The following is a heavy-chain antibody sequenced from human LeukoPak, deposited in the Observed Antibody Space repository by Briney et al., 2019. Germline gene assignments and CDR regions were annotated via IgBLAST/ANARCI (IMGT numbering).Heavy chain of an antibody. Sequence: PSETLSLTCAVSGGSISSSGLSWGWIRQPPGKGLEWLGYIFYAGSTNYNPSLKSRVTMSIDTSKNQFSLKLSSVTAADTAVYYCTRTYSSSSTDYWGQGALVTVSS. V-gene: IGHV4-61*05. D-gene: IGHD6-6*01. CDR3: TRTYSSSSTDY. J-gene: IGHJ4*02. CDR2: IFYAGST. CDR1: GGSISSSGLS.